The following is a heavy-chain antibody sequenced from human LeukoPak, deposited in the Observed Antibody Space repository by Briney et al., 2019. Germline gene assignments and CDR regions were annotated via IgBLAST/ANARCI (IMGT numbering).Heavy chain of an antibody. Sequence: GESLRLSCAASGFTFSSYWMSWVRQAPGKGLEWVANINQDGSETFYVDVVKGRFTISRDNAKNSLFLQMNSPRGEDTAVYYCARNKAKSTTTLGYWGQGTLVIVSS. J-gene: IGHJ4*02. D-gene: IGHD4-11*01. CDR2: INQDGSET. V-gene: IGHV3-7*01. CDR1: GFTFSSYW. CDR3: ARNKAKSTTTLGY.